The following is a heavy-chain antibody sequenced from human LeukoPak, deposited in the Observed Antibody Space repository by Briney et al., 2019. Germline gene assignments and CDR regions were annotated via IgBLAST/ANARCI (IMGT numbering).Heavy chain of an antibody. Sequence: GGSLRLSCAASGFTFSSYAMSWVRQAPGKGLEWVSATSGSGGSTYYADSVKGRFTISRDNSKDTLYLQMNSLRAEDTAVYYCAKDAPVNIVVVPAANSWGQGTLVTVSS. V-gene: IGHV3-23*01. CDR1: GFTFSSYA. CDR2: TSGSGGST. CDR3: AKDAPVNIVVVPAANS. J-gene: IGHJ4*02. D-gene: IGHD2-2*01.